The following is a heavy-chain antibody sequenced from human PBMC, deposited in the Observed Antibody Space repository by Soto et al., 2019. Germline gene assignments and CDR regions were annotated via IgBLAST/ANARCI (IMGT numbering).Heavy chain of an antibody. J-gene: IGHJ5*02. D-gene: IGHD3-10*01. CDR2: ISSSSSYI. CDR1: GFTFSSYS. CDR3: ARDHYYGSGSSMYDWFDP. V-gene: IGHV3-21*01. Sequence: GGSLRLSCAASGFTFSSYSMNWVRQAPGKGLEWVSSISSSSSYIYYADSVKGRFTISRDNAKNSLYLQMNSLRAEDTAVYYCARDHYYGSGSSMYDWFDPWGQGTPVTVS.